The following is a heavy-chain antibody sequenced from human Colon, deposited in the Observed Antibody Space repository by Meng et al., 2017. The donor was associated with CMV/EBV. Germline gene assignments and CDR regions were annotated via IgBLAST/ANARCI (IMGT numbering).Heavy chain of an antibody. CDR2: ISGTATST. Sequence: LSCEASRFNFSSSGMSWVRQAPGKGLEWVSGISGTATSTYYADSVKGRFTISRDNSKNTLYLQMSSLRAEDTAVYYCAKDNGWLSAYWGQGTLVTVSS. D-gene: IGHD3-22*01. V-gene: IGHV3-23*01. J-gene: IGHJ4*02. CDR1: RFNFSSSG. CDR3: AKDNGWLSAY.